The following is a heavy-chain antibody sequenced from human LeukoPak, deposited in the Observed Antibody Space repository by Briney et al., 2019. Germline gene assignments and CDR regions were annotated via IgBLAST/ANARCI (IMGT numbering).Heavy chain of an antibody. V-gene: IGHV4-59*01. CDR2: IYDSGST. J-gene: IGHJ4*02. Sequence: PSETLSLTCTVSGGSTSSYYWSWIRLPPGKGLEWIGYIYDSGSTNYNPSLKSRVTISVDTSKNQFPLKLTSVTAADTAVYYCTKGGRRDILTYWGQGILVTVSP. CDR3: TKGGRRDILTY. D-gene: IGHD3-9*01. CDR1: GGSTSSYY.